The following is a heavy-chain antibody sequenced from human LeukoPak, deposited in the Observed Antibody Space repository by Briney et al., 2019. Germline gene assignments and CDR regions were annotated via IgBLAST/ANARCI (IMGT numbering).Heavy chain of an antibody. J-gene: IGHJ4*02. CDR1: GYTFTNYY. CDR2: INPNGGSA. D-gene: IGHD6-6*01. Sequence: ASVKVSCKPSGYTFTNYYIHWVRQAPGQGLEWTGIINPNGGSASYAQKFQGRVTLTRDTSTSTVYMELTSLRSEDTAIYYCGREGPYSDSSRTRFDYWGQGTLVTVSS. V-gene: IGHV1-46*01. CDR3: GREGPYSDSSRTRFDY.